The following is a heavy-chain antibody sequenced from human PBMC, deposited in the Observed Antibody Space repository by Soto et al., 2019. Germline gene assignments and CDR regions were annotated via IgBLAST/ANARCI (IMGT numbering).Heavy chain of an antibody. Sequence: GGSLRLSCAASGFTFSSYAMRWVRQAPGKGLEWVAVISYDGSNKYYADSVKGRFTISRDNSKNTLYLQMNSLRAEDTAVYYCARARTHIVVVTAIDYFDYWGQGTLVTVSS. CDR3: ARARTHIVVVTAIDYFDY. V-gene: IGHV3-30-3*01. CDR2: ISYDGSNK. J-gene: IGHJ4*02. D-gene: IGHD2-21*02. CDR1: GFTFSSYA.